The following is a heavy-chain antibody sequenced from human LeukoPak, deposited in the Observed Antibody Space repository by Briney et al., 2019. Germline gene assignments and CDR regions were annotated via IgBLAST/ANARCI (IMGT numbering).Heavy chain of an antibody. V-gene: IGHV3-7*03. J-gene: IGHJ1*01. CDR2: IKQDEGEK. Sequence: GGSLRLSCAASGFTFRSYWMSWVRQAPGKGLEWVANIKQDEGEKYYVDSVKGRFTVSRDNAKNSLHLQMNSLRAEDTALYYCAKDAYYFDTSDYPWGQGTLVTVS. CDR1: GFTFRSYW. CDR3: AKDAYYFDTSDYP. D-gene: IGHD3-22*01.